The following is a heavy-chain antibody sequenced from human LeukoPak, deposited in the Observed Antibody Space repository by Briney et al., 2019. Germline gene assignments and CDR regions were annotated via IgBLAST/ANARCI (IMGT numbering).Heavy chain of an antibody. J-gene: IGHJ4*02. Sequence: PGGSLTLSCAASGFTFSSYTMNWVRQAPGKGLEWVAWIYSDNTHYSDAAKGRFTISIDNSKNTLYLHIDSLRGEDTAQYYFSRWAGAYSDPCDYWGQGTLVTVSS. CDR1: GFTFSSYT. D-gene: IGHD4/OR15-4a*01. CDR2: IYSDNT. V-gene: IGHV3-53*01. CDR3: SRWAGAYSDPCDY.